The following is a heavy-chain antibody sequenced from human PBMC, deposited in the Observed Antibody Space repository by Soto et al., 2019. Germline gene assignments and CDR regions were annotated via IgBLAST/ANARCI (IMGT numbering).Heavy chain of an antibody. CDR1: GGSFSGYY. D-gene: IGHD3-9*01. CDR3: ARVLRYFDWLFGRNWFDP. J-gene: IGHJ5*02. Sequence: QVQLQQWGAGLLKPSETLSLTCAVYGGSFSGYYWSWIRQPPGKGLGWIGEINHSGSTNYNPSLKSRVTISVDTSKNQFSLKLSSVTAADTAVYYCARVLRYFDWLFGRNWFDPWGQGTLVTVSS. CDR2: INHSGST. V-gene: IGHV4-34*01.